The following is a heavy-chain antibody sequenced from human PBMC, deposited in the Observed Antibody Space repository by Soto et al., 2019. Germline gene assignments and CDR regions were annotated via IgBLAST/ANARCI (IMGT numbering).Heavy chain of an antibody. CDR1: GFTFSRYW. Sequence: GGSLRLSCAASGFTFSRYWMHWVRQTPGKGLVWVSRINTDGTSTSYADSVKGRFTISRDNAKNTLYLKMNSMGAEDTALYYCAIDLTGSVFDYWGQGTLVTVSS. D-gene: IGHD7-27*01. CDR3: AIDLTGSVFDY. CDR2: INTDGTST. J-gene: IGHJ4*02. V-gene: IGHV3-74*01.